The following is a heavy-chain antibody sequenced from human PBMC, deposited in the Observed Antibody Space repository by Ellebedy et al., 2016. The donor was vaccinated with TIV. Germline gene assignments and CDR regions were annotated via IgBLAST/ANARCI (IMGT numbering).Heavy chain of an antibody. Sequence: GGSLRLSXAASGFTFSSYAMSWVRQAPGKGLEWVSAISGSGGSTYYADSVKGRFTISRDNSKNTLYLQMNSLRAEDTAVYYCAKDSRRELLLSFGRAFDIWGQGTMVTVSS. V-gene: IGHV3-23*01. CDR2: ISGSGGST. CDR1: GFTFSSYA. D-gene: IGHD2-15*01. CDR3: AKDSRRELLLSFGRAFDI. J-gene: IGHJ3*02.